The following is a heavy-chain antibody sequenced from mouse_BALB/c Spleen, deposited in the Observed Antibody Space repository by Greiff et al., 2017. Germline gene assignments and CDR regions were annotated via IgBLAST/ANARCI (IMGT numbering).Heavy chain of an antibody. D-gene: IGHD3-1*01. CDR2: ISDGGSYT. V-gene: IGHV5-4*02. J-gene: IGHJ4*01. Sequence: EVQRVESGGGLVKPGGSLKLSCAASGFTFSDYYMYWVRQTPEKRLEWVATISDGGSYTYYPDSVKGRFTISRDNAKNNLYLQMSSLKSEDTAMYYCARDRGRRAMDYWGQGTSVTVSA. CDR1: GFTFSDYY. CDR3: ARDRGRRAMDY.